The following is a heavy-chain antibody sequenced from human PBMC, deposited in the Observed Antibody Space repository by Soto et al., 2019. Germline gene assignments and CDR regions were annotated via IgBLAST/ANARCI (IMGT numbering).Heavy chain of an antibody. Sequence: PGGSLRLSCAASGFTFSDYYMSWIRQGPGKGLEWVSYMSSSSSYTNYADSVKGRFTISRDNAKNSLYLQMNSLRAEDTAVYYCAREVICVSSSWYCPIDYWGQGTLVTVSS. V-gene: IGHV3-11*05. CDR1: GFTFSDYY. CDR3: AREVICVSSSWYCPIDY. CDR2: MSSSSSYT. J-gene: IGHJ4*02. D-gene: IGHD6-13*01.